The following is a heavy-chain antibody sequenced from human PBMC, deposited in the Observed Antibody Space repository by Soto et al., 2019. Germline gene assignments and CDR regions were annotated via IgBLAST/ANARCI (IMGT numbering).Heavy chain of an antibody. V-gene: IGHV4-59*11. CDR1: GGSLSHHY. CDR3: ARESGYSTRWEQLDRYYYHYGDV. CDR2: IYFSGNT. D-gene: IGHD6-13*01. J-gene: IGHJ6*03. Sequence: QVQLHESGPGLVKPSETLSLTCSVSGGSLSHHYWSWIRQSPGKGLDWIGYIYFSGNTKYNPSLDSQITISVGMSKNQFSLKIRSVTDGDAAVYYCARESGYSTRWEQLDRYYYHYGDVWGKGTTVTVPS.